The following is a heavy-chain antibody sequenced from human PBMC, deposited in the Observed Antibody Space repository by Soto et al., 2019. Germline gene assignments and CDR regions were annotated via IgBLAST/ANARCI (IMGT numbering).Heavy chain of an antibody. J-gene: IGHJ4*02. D-gene: IGHD2-2*01. V-gene: IGHV1-8*01. CDR1: GYTFTSYD. CDR3: ARVPPNVVVPAAMVY. CDR2: MNPNNGNT. Sequence: ASVKVSCKASGYTFTSYDINWVRQATGQGLEWMGWMNPNNGNTSYAQKFQGRVTMTRNTSMSTAYMELRSLRSDDTAVYYYARVPPNVVVPAAMVYWGQGTLVTVSS.